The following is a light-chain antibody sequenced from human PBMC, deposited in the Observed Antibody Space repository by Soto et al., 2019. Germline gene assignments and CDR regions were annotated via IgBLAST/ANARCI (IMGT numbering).Light chain of an antibody. Sequence: DIQMTQSPSSLGASVGDRVTISCRASQGIANYLAWYQQKPGEVPKLLIFAASTLHSGVSSRFTGSGSGTEFTLTISSLQREDVATYYCQKYNWPPCTFGPGTKVEIK. CDR3: QKYNWPPCT. J-gene: IGKJ3*01. V-gene: IGKV1-27*01. CDR1: QGIANY. CDR2: AAS.